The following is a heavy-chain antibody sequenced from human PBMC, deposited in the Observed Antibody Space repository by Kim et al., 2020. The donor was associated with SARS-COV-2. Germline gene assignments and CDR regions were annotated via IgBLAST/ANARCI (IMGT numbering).Heavy chain of an antibody. CDR3: ARLRVSDYPRLDGMDV. CDR2: TYYRSKWYN. J-gene: IGHJ6*02. V-gene: IGHV6-1*01. Sequence: SQTLSLTCAISGDSVSSNSAAWNWIRQSPSRGLEWLGRTYYRSKWYNDYAVSVRSRITINPDTSKKQFSLQLNSVTPEDTAVYYCARLRVSDYPRLDGMDVWGQGTTVTVSS. D-gene: IGHD4-17*01. CDR1: GDSVSSNSAA.